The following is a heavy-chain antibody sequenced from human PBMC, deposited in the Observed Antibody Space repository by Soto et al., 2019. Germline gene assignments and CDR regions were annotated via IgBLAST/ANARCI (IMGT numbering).Heavy chain of an antibody. CDR1: GYTFTDHG. D-gene: IGHD2-15*01. V-gene: IGHV1-18*04. CDR3: ATLGYFRDSGGYV. J-gene: IGHJ4*02. CDR2: ISTNSGFS. Sequence: QIQLVQSGTEVKKPGASVRVSCQASGYTFTDHGITWVRQAPGQGLEWMGWISTNSGFSNSAQRFRDRIIMTGDTSTSTVYMEMTSLTSADTAVYYCATLGYFRDSGGYVWGQGTLVTVSS.